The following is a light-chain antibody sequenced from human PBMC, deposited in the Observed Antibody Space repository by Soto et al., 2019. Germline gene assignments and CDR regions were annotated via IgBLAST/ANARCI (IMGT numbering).Light chain of an antibody. CDR1: KSILYSSNHKNY. CDR3: QQYYSLPYT. CDR2: WAS. Sequence: DIVMTQSPDSLAVSLGERATINCKSSKSILYSSNHKNYLAWYQQKPGQPPKLLVFWASTRESGVPDRFSGSGSGTDFTLTISSLQAADVAVYFCQQYYSLPYTFGQGTKLEI. V-gene: IGKV4-1*01. J-gene: IGKJ2*01.